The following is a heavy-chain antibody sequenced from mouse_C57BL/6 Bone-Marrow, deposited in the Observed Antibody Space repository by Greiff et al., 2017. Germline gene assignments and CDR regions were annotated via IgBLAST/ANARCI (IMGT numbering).Heavy chain of an antibody. CDR1: GFTFSSYA. D-gene: IGHD1-1*01. J-gene: IGHJ1*03. CDR2: ISDGGSYT. V-gene: IGHV5-4*01. Sequence: EVKLEESGGGLVKPGGSLKLSCAASGFTFSSYAMSWVRQTPEKRLAWVATISDGGSYTYYPDNVKGRFTISRDNAKNNLYLQMSHLKSEDTAMYYCARDGNYDGSPHWYFDVWGTGTTVTVSS. CDR3: ARDGNYDGSPHWYFDV.